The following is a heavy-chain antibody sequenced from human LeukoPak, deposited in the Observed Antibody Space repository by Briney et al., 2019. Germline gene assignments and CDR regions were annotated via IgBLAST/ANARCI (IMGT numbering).Heavy chain of an antibody. CDR1: GFTFSSYW. CDR3: AKFGIAADAFDI. D-gene: IGHD6-13*01. Sequence: GGSLRLSCAASGFTFSSYWMHWVRQVPGKGLVWVSRINSDGSSTSYADSVKGRFTISRDDAKNTLYLQMNSLRAEDTAVYYCAKFGIAADAFDIWGQGTMVTVSS. V-gene: IGHV3-74*01. J-gene: IGHJ3*02. CDR2: INSDGSST.